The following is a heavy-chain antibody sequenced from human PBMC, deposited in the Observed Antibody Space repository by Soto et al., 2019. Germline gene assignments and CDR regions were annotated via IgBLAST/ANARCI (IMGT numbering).Heavy chain of an antibody. J-gene: IGHJ6*02. CDR1: GFTFIEYY. CDR2: ISYTSSST. Sequence: GGSLRLSCAASGFTFIEYYMSWIRQAPGKGLEYISYISYTSSSTNYADSVRGRFTISRDNAKNSLYLQMNSLRAEDTAVYYCVRDLRGDVWGQGTTVTVSS. CDR3: VRDLRGDV. V-gene: IGHV3-11*06.